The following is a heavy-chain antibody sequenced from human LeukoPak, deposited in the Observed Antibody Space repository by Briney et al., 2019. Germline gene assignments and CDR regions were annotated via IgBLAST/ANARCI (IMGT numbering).Heavy chain of an antibody. J-gene: IGHJ1*01. CDR3: AREVLGDFWSGYYGSTRYFQH. Sequence: PSETLSLTCAVYGVSFSGYYWSWIRQPPGKGLEWIGEINHSGSTNYNPSLKSRVTISVDTSKNQFSLKLSSVTAAATAVYYCAREVLGDFWSGYYGSTRYFQHWSQGTLVTVSS. D-gene: IGHD3-3*01. V-gene: IGHV4-34*01. CDR1: GVSFSGYY. CDR2: INHSGST.